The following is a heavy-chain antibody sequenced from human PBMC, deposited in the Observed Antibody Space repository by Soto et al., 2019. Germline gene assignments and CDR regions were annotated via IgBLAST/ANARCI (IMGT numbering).Heavy chain of an antibody. CDR1: GGSISSYY. CDR2: IYYSGST. Sequence: QVQLQESGPGLVKPSETLSLTCTVSGGSISSYYWSWIRQPPGKGLEWIGYIYYSGSTDYNPSLKSQATXSXDXPKNQFSLKLSSVTAADTAVYYCARDVGSGSYWFDPWGQGTLVTVSS. CDR3: ARDVGSGSYWFDP. J-gene: IGHJ5*02. D-gene: IGHD3-10*01. V-gene: IGHV4-59*01.